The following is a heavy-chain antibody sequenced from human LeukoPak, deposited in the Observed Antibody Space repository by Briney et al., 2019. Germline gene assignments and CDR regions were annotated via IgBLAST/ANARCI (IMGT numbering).Heavy chain of an antibody. V-gene: IGHV4-4*08. CDR3: VRDRELTY. CDR1: GGSFSGYY. Sequence: SETLSLTCAVYGGSFSGYYWSWIRQPPGKGLEWIGYVYSSGNTNYSPSLKGRAIISADTSKNQFSLKLTSVTAADTAVYYCVRDRELTYWGQGILVTVSS. CDR2: VYSSGNT. D-gene: IGHD3-10*01. J-gene: IGHJ4*02.